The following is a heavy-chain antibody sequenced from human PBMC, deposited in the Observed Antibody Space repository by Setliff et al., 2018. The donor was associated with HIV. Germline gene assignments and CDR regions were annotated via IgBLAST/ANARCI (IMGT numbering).Heavy chain of an antibody. CDR3: VRAEYSSSSDWFAP. CDR2: IYYSGNT. Sequence: SSETLSLTCAVYGGSFSGYYWSWIRQPPGKGLEWIGYIYYSGNTYYSSSLKSRLTISVDTSKNQFSLKLRSVTAADTAVYYCVRAEYSSSSDWFAPWGQGALVTVSS. D-gene: IGHD6-6*01. CDR1: GGSFSGYY. J-gene: IGHJ5*02. V-gene: IGHV4-34*09.